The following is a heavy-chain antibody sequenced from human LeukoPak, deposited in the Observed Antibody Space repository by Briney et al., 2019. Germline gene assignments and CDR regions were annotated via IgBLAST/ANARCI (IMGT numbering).Heavy chain of an antibody. CDR3: ARTSSWYYGDYYYYYGMDV. CDR1: GGSISSYY. V-gene: IGHV4-59*08. D-gene: IGHD6-13*01. Sequence: SETLSLTCTVPGGSISSYYWSWIRQPPGKGLEWIGYFYYSGSTNYNPSLKSRVTISVDTSKNQFSLKLSSVTAADTAVYYCARTSSWYYGDYYYYYGMDVWGQGTTVTVSS. J-gene: IGHJ6*02. CDR2: FYYSGST.